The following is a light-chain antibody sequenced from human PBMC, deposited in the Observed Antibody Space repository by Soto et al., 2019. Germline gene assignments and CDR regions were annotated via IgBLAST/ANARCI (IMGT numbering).Light chain of an antibody. V-gene: IGLV1-44*01. Sequence: QSVLTQPPSASGTPGQRVTISCSGSSSSIGSNTVNWYQQLPGTAPKLLIYSNTERPSGVPDRFSGSKSGTSASLAISGLQSEDEADYCCATWDDSLNAYVFGTGTKLTVL. J-gene: IGLJ1*01. CDR1: SSSIGSNT. CDR3: ATWDDSLNAYV. CDR2: SNT.